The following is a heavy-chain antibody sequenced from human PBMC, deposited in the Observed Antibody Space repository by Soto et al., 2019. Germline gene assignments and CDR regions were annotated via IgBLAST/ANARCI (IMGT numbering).Heavy chain of an antibody. Sequence: SVKVSCKASGGTFSSYAISWVRQAPGQGLEWMGGIIPIFGTANYAQKFQGRVTITADESTSTAYMELSSLRFEDTAVYYCARDSLHYYGSGSPDSYYGMDVWGQGTTVTVSS. J-gene: IGHJ6*02. CDR2: IIPIFGTA. CDR1: GGTFSSYA. CDR3: ARDSLHYYGSGSPDSYYGMDV. D-gene: IGHD3-10*01. V-gene: IGHV1-69*13.